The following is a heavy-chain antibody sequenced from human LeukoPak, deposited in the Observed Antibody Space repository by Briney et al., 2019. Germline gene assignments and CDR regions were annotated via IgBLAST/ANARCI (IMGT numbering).Heavy chain of an antibody. J-gene: IGHJ4*02. CDR3: AREFSSGYDY. CDR1: GFTFSSYG. D-gene: IGHD3-22*01. CDR2: ISSSGSTI. Sequence: PGGSLRLSCAASGFTFSSYGMSWVRQAPGKGLEWVSAISSSGSTIYYADSVKGRFTISRDNAKNSLYLQMNSLRAEDTAVYYCAREFSSGYDYWGQGTLVTVSS. V-gene: IGHV3-21*04.